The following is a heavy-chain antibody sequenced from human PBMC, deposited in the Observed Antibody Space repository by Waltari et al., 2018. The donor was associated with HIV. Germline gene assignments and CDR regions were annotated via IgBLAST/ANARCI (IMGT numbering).Heavy chain of an antibody. V-gene: IGHV3-33*01. CDR2: IWYDGNNK. J-gene: IGHJ6*02. Sequence: QVQLVESGGGVVQPGRSLRLSCAASGFTFSSYGMHWVRQAPGKGLEWVAVIWYDGNNKYYADSVKGRFTISRDNSKNTLYLQMNSLRAEDTAVYYCAREIRGIAAAGTYYYYGMDVWGQGTTVTVSS. CDR1: GFTFSSYG. CDR3: AREIRGIAAAGTYYYYGMDV. D-gene: IGHD6-13*01.